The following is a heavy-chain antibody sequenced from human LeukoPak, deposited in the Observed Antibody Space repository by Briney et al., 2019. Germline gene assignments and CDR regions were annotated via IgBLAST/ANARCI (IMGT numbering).Heavy chain of an antibody. CDR2: IIPIFGTA. J-gene: IGHJ4*02. V-gene: IGHV1-69*01. D-gene: IGHD6-19*01. CDR3: ARAPPHSSGWYYFDY. CDR1: GGTFSSYA. Sequence: ASVKVSCKASGGTFSSYAISWVRQAPGQGLEWVGGIIPIFGTANYAQKFQGRVTITADESTSTAYMELSSLRSEDTAVYYCARAPPHSSGWYYFDYWGQGTLVTVSS.